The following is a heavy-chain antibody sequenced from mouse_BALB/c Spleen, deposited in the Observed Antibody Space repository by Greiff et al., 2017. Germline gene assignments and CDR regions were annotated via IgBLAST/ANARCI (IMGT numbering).Heavy chain of an antibody. J-gene: IGHJ2*01. CDR1: GYTFTSYY. Sequence: QVQLQQPGAELVKPGASVKLSCKASGYTFTSYYMYWVKQRPGQGLEWIGGINPSNGGTNFNEKFKSKATLTVDKSSSTAYMQLSSLTSEDSAVYYCTREATVVATNFDYWGQGTTLTVSS. D-gene: IGHD1-1*01. CDR2: INPSNGGT. CDR3: TREATVVATNFDY. V-gene: IGHV1S81*02.